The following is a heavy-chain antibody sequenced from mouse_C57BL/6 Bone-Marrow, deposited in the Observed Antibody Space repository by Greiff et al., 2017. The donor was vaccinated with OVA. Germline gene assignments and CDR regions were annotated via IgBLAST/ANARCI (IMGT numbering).Heavy chain of an antibody. V-gene: IGHV1-22*01. D-gene: IGHD1-1*01. CDR1: GYTFTDYN. CDR2: INPNNGGT. J-gene: IGHJ2*01. CDR3: AREGILLPFDY. Sequence: EVQLVESGPELVKPGASVKMSCKASGYTFTDYNMHWVKQSHGKSLEWIGYINPNNGGTSYNQKFKGKATLTVNKSSSTAYMELRSLTSEDSAVYYCAREGILLPFDYWGQGTTLTVSS.